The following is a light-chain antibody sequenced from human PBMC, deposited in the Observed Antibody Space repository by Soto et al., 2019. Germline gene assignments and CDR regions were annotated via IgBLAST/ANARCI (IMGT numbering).Light chain of an antibody. Sequence: DIQMTQSPSSLSASVGDRVTITCRASQRISSYLNWYQQKPGKAPKLLIYAASSLQSGVPSRFSGSGSGTDFSLTISSLQPEDFATYYCEQSDSTPFTFGPGTKVYIK. V-gene: IGKV1-39*01. CDR1: QRISSY. CDR2: AAS. CDR3: EQSDSTPFT. J-gene: IGKJ3*01.